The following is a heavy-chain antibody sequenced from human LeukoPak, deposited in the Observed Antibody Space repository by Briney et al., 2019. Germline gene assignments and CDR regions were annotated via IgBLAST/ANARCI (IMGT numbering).Heavy chain of an antibody. Sequence: PGGSLRLSCAASGFTVSSNYMSWVRQAPGKGLEWVSAISGSGGSTYYADSVKGRFTISRDNSKNTLYLQMNSLRAEDTAVYYCAKAGSYSNDAFDIWGQGTMVTVSS. J-gene: IGHJ3*02. CDR2: ISGSGGST. D-gene: IGHD1-26*01. V-gene: IGHV3-23*01. CDR3: AKAGSYSNDAFDI. CDR1: GFTVSSNY.